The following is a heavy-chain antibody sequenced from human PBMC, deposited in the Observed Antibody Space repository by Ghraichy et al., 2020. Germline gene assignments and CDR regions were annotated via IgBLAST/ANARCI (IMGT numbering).Heavy chain of an antibody. V-gene: IGHV3-48*02. J-gene: IGHJ4*02. CDR3: ARDSGRAIASSGTAQDFDY. Sequence: GGSLRLSCAASGFTFSSYSMNWVRQAPGKGLEWVSYISSSSTIIYYADSVKGRFTISRDNAKNSLYLQMSSLRDEDTAVDYCARDSGRAIASSGTAQDFDYWGQGTLVTVSS. CDR1: GFTFSSYS. CDR2: ISSSSTII. D-gene: IGHD3-10*01.